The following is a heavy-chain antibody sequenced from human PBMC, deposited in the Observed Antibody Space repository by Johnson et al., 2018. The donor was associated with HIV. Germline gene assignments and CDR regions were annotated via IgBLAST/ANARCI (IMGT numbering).Heavy chain of an antibody. CDR3: AKDPQSGSYLAEDAFDI. D-gene: IGHD1-26*01. V-gene: IGHV3-30*18. CDR1: GFTFSSYD. Sequence: QVQLVESGGGLVQPGGSLRLSCAASGFTFSSYDMHWVRQGTGKGLEWVAVISYDGSNKYYADSVKGRFTISRDNSKNTLYLQMNSLRAEDTAVYYCAKDPQSGSYLAEDAFDIWGQGTMVTVSS. CDR2: ISYDGSNK. J-gene: IGHJ3*02.